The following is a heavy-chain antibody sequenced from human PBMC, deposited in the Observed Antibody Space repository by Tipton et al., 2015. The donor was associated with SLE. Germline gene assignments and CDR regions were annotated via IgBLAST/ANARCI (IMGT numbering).Heavy chain of an antibody. V-gene: IGHV4-34*01. D-gene: IGHD3-10*01. CDR2: INHGGST. CDR3: ARGPGLLWFGERKGAFDI. Sequence: LRLSCAVYGGSFSGYYWSWIRQPPGKGLEWIGEINHGGSTNYNPSLKSRVTISVDTSKNQFSLKLSSVTAADTAVYYCARGPGLLWFGERKGAFDIWGQGTMVTVSS. J-gene: IGHJ3*02. CDR1: GGSFSGYY.